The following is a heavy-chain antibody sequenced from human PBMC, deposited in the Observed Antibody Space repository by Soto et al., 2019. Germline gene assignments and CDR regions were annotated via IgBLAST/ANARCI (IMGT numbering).Heavy chain of an antibody. D-gene: IGHD6-19*01. V-gene: IGHV3-23*01. CDR2: ISGCGGST. Sequence: GGSLRLSCVASGFNFKKFAMAWVRQAPGEGLEWVSGISGCGGSTSYADSVKGRFSTARDDSKNTLSLQMNGLRVEDTAQYFCAKADGEQWLIPHLDNWGQGTLVTVSS. CDR3: AKADGEQWLIPHLDN. J-gene: IGHJ4*02. CDR1: GFNFKKFA.